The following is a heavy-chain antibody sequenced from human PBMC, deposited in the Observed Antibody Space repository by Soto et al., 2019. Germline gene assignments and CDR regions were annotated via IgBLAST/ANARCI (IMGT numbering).Heavy chain of an antibody. CDR1: GGSIAAGCFY. D-gene: IGHD2-21*01. CDR3: ASGTFKDISFDS. CDR2: IYYTGAA. V-gene: IGHV4-31*03. Sequence: QVQLQESGPGLVKPSQTLTLTCSVSGGSIAAGCFYWSWARQRQGQGLQWIGYIYYTGAAYYNPALKSRVVISLDKSANQCSLRLTSLTAADTAVYYCASGTFKDISFDSWGQGRLVTVSS. J-gene: IGHJ4*02.